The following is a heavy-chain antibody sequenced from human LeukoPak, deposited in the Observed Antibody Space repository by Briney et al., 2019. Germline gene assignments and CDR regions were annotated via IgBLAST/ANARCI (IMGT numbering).Heavy chain of an antibody. Sequence: SETLSLTCAVYGGSFSGYYWSWIRQPPGKGLEWIGEINHSGSTNYNPSLKSRVTISVDTSKNQFSLKLSSVTAADTAVYYCARHRSNTMIVVVIPYYFDYWGQGTLVTVSS. CDR2: INHSGST. V-gene: IGHV4-34*01. CDR3: ARHRSNTMIVVVIPYYFDY. J-gene: IGHJ4*02. CDR1: GGSFSGYY. D-gene: IGHD3-22*01.